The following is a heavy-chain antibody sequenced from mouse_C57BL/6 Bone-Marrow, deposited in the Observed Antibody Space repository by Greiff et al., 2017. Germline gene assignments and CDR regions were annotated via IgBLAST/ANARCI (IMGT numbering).Heavy chain of an antibody. CDR3: ARDPYYYGTVYYAMDY. D-gene: IGHD1-1*01. V-gene: IGHV2-2*01. CDR1: GFSLTSYG. J-gene: IGHJ4*01. CDR2: IRSGGST. Sequence: VNVVESGPGLVQPSQSLSITCTVSGFSLTSYGVHWVRQSPGKGLEWLGVIRSGGSTDYNAAFISRLSISKDNSTSQVFFKMNSLQADDTAIYYCARDPYYYGTVYYAMDYWGQGTSVTVSS.